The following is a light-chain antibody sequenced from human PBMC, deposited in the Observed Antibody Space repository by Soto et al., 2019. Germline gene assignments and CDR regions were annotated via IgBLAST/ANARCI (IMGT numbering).Light chain of an antibody. J-gene: IGLJ2*01. Sequence: QSALTQPPSASGSLGQSVTISCTGTSSDVGGYHYVSWHQQHPGKAPNVVIYEGTKRPPGVPERFSGSKSGKTASLTVSGLQAEEEADYYCSSFAGGGNPVLLGGGTKLTVL. CDR3: SSFAGGGNPVL. CDR2: EGT. V-gene: IGLV2-8*01. CDR1: SSDVGGYHY.